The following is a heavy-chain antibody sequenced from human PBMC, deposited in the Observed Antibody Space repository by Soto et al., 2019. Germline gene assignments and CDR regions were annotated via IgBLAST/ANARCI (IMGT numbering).Heavy chain of an antibody. D-gene: IGHD1-20*01. CDR2: IYYSGST. V-gene: IGHV4-31*03. J-gene: IGHJ5*02. Sequence: QVQLQESGPGLVKPSQTLSLTCTVSGGSISSGGYYWSWIRQHPGKGLEWIGYIYYSGSTYYNPSRQSRVNISVDTSKNQCSLTLSSVTAADTAVYYCTRVGGINWFDPWGQGTLVTVSS. CDR1: GGSISSGGYY. CDR3: TRVGGINWFDP.